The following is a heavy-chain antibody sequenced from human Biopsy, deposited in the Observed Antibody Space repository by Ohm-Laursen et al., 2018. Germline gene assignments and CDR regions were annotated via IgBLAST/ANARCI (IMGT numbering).Heavy chain of an antibody. CDR3: ARWETTLGRSLDS. CDR2: MSPNTGNT. Sequence: ASVKVSCKASGYTFTSHDINSVRQATGQGLEWMGWMSPNTGNTVYAQRFQDRVTMTSATSTGTAYMELTSLTSDDTAVYFCARWETTLGRSLDSWGQGTLVAVSS. J-gene: IGHJ4*02. D-gene: IGHD1-26*01. CDR1: GYTFTSHD. V-gene: IGHV1-8*01.